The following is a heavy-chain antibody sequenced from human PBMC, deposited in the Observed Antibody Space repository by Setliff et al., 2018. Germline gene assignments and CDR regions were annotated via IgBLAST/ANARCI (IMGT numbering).Heavy chain of an antibody. CDR2: VFTATDDT. D-gene: IGHD3-9*01. CDR3: VRQDILTGYYAFDY. V-gene: IGHV1-2*06. J-gene: IGHJ4*02. CDR1: GYSFTKYF. Sequence: ASVKVSCKTSGYSFTKYFLHWVRQAPGQGLEWMGRVFTATDDTQFLTEFQGRVSVTRDTSMSTTYMELSGLRSDDTAVYYCVRQDILTGYYAFDYWGQGTLVTVSS.